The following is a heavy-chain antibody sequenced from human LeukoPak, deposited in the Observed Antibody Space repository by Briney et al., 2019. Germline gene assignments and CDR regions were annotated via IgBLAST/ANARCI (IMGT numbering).Heavy chain of an antibody. V-gene: IGHV3-21*01. CDR2: ISSSSSYI. Sequence: GGSLRLSCAASGFTFSSYSMNWVRQAPGKGLEWVSSISSSSSYIYYADSVKGRFTISRDNAKNSLYLQMNSLRAEDTAVYYCASGRMVSNNWFDPWGQGTLVTVSS. D-gene: IGHD2-8*01. CDR3: ASGRMVSNNWFDP. J-gene: IGHJ5*02. CDR1: GFTFSSYS.